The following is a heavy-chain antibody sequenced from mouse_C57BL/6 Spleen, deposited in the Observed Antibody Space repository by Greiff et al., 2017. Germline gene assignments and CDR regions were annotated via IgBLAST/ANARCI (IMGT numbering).Heavy chain of an antibody. D-gene: IGHD1-1*01. CDR2: IDPENGDT. V-gene: IGHV14-4*01. CDR1: GFNIKDDY. CDR3: ASDYYGSSFFAD. Sequence: EVQRVESGAELVRPGASVKLSCTASGFNIKDDYMHWVKQRPEQGLEWIGWIDPENGDTEYASKFQGKATITADTSSNTAYLQLSSLTSEDTAIYYCASDYYGSSFFADWGQGALVTVSA. J-gene: IGHJ3*01.